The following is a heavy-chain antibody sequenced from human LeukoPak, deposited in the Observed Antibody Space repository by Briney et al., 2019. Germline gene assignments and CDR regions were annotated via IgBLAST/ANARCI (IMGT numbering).Heavy chain of an antibody. Sequence: SVKVSCKASGYTFTSYGISGVRPAPGQGLDWMGWISVYKCNTNYAQKLQRRVTMTSDTSTSKVYMELSSLRSEDTAVYYCARELKAAAHPFDPWGQGTLVTVSS. CDR1: GYTFTSYG. D-gene: IGHD2-2*01. CDR2: ISVYKCNT. CDR3: ARELKAAAHPFDP. J-gene: IGHJ5*02. V-gene: IGHV1-18*01.